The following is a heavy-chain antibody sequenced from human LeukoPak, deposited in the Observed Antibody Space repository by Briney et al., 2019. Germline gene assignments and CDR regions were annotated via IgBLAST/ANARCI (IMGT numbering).Heavy chain of an antibody. CDR3: ARDRRTITSKTFDP. J-gene: IGHJ5*02. CDR1: GGSLSSGSYY. D-gene: IGHD3-10*01. CDR2: IYYSGST. Sequence: PSETLSLTCTVSGGSLSSGSYYWSWIRQPPGKGLEWIGYIYYSGSTNYNPSLKSRVTISVDTSKNQFSLKLSSVTAADTAVYYCARDRRTITSKTFDPWGQGTLVTVSS. V-gene: IGHV4-61*01.